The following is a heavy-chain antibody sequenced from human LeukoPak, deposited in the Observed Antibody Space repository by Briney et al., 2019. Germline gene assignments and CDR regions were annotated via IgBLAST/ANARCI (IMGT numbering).Heavy chain of an antibody. V-gene: IGHV3-23*01. CDR2: ISGSGGST. J-gene: IGHJ4*02. Sequence: PGGSLRLSCAASGFTFSSYAMSWVRQAPGKGLKWVSAISGSGGSTYYADSVKGRFTISRDNSKNTLYLQMNSLRAEDTAVYYCATLGLRITMVRGVIILDYWGQGTLVTVSS. D-gene: IGHD3-10*01. CDR3: ATLGLRITMVRGVIILDY. CDR1: GFTFSSYA.